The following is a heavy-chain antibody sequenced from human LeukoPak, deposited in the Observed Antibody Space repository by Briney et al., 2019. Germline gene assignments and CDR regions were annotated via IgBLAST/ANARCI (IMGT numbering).Heavy chain of an antibody. CDR3: ARLIGDRTIYDY. Sequence: WGSLRLSCAAPGFTFRTYWMSWVRQAPGKGLEWVASINQGGSETYYVESVKGRFTISRDNAMNSFFLQMNSLRAEDTAVYYCARLIGDRTIYDYWGQGTLVTVSS. CDR1: GFTFRTYW. J-gene: IGHJ4*02. V-gene: IGHV3-7*01. D-gene: IGHD6-6*01. CDR2: INQGGSET.